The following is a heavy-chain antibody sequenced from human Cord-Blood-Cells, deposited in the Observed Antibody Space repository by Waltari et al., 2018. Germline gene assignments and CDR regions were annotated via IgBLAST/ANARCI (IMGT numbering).Heavy chain of an antibody. D-gene: IGHD3-22*01. Sequence: QVQLQESGPGLVKPSETLSLTCTVSGGSISSYYWSWIRQPPGKGLEWIGYIYYRGSTNANPSLKGRVTISVDTPKNQFSLKLSSVTAADTAVYYCASQYYYDSSGYFWFDPWGQGTLVTVSS. J-gene: IGHJ5*02. CDR1: GGSISSYY. V-gene: IGHV4-59*01. CDR2: IYYRGST. CDR3: ASQYYYDSSGYFWFDP.